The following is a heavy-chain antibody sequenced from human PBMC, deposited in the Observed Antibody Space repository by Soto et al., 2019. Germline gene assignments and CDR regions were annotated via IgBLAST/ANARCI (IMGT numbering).Heavy chain of an antibody. Sequence: GGSLGLSCAVSGFTFSIYEMNLVRQAPGKGLEWVSHITNSGSTTHYADSVKGRFTISRDNAKNSLYLQMNSLRAEDSAVYYCARGHSDYGMDVWGQGTRVTL. D-gene: IGHD2-15*01. CDR1: GFTFSIYE. CDR2: ITNSGSTT. J-gene: IGHJ6*02. V-gene: IGHV3-48*03. CDR3: ARGHSDYGMDV.